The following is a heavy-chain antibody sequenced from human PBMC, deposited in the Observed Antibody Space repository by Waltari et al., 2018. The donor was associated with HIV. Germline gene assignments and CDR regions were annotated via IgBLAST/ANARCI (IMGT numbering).Heavy chain of an antibody. CDR3: ARTDTHF. CDR1: GGTFGNYG. J-gene: IGHJ4*02. Sequence: QVQLVQSGAEMKKPGSSVKVSCKASGGTFGNYGINWVRQAPGQGREWMGGIIPIFGTTNLAQKYQGRVTISADEFTSTVYMELSSLRSEDTAVYHCARTDTHFWGQGTLVTVSS. V-gene: IGHV1-69*12. CDR2: IIPIFGTT.